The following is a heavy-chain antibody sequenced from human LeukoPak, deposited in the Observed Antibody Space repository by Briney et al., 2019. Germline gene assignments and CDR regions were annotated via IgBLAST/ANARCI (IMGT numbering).Heavy chain of an antibody. J-gene: IGHJ4*02. CDR3: ARVRDYYDSSGRYPFDY. CDR1: GFTFSNYA. CDR2: ISSSSSYI. V-gene: IGHV3-21*01. D-gene: IGHD3-22*01. Sequence: GGSLRLSCAASGFTFSNYAISWVRQAPGKGLEWVSSISSSSSYIYYADSVKGRFTISRDNAKNSLYLQMNSLRAEDTAVYYCARVRDYYDSSGRYPFDYWGQGTLVTVSS.